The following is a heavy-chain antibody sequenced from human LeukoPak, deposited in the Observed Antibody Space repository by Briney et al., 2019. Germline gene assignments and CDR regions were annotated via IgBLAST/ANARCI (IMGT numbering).Heavy chain of an antibody. CDR2: IYSGGST. V-gene: IGHV3-66*01. Sequence: PGGSLRCYGSGYTFTGYYMYRMRHRQALGKGLEWVSVIYSGGSTYYADSVKGRFTISRDNSKKTLYLQMNSLRAEQVLRYYCTGTTMVQALWAQRTLVTVSS. J-gene: IGHJ4*02. CDR3: TGTTMVQAL. D-gene: IGHD3-10*01. CDR1: TFTGYYMY.